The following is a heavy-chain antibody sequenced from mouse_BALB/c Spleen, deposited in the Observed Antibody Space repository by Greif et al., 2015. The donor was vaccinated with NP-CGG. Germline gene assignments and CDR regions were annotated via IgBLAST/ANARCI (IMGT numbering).Heavy chain of an antibody. CDR3: ARKYDRFAY. D-gene: IGHD2-14*01. J-gene: IGHJ3*01. CDR2: ISSGGST. CDR1: GFTFSSYA. V-gene: IGHV5-6-5*01. Sequence: EVKLMESGGGLVKPGGSLKLSCAASGFTFSSYAMSWVRQTPEKRLEWVASISSGGSTYYPDSVKGRFTISRDNARNILYLQLSSLRSEDTAMYYCARKYDRFAYWGQGTLVTVSA.